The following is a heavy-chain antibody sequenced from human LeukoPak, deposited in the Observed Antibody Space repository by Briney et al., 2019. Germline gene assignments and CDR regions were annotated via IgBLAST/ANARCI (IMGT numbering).Heavy chain of an antibody. CDR1: GGSFSGYY. J-gene: IGHJ6*03. Sequence: PSETLSLTCAVYGGSFSGYYWSWIRQPPGKGLEWIGEINHSGSTNYIPSLKSRVTISVDTSKIQFSLKLSSVTAADTALYYCARGVGVYRNYPTYYYYYYMDVWCKGTTVTVTS. V-gene: IGHV4-34*01. D-gene: IGHD1-7*01. CDR3: ARGVGVYRNYPTYYYYYYMDV. CDR2: INHSGST.